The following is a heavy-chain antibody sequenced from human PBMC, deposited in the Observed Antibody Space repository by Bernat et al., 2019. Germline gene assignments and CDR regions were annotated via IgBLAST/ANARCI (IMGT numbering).Heavy chain of an antibody. CDR1: GGTFSSYA. CDR3: ARHRGPARLQHYYYYGMDV. CDR2: IIPIFGTA. D-gene: IGHD6-6*01. Sequence: QVQLVQSGAEVKKPGSSVKVSCKASGGTFSSYAISWVRQAPGQGLEWMGGIIPIFGTANYAQKFQGRVTITADESTSTAYMELSSLRSEDTAVYYCARHRGPARLQHYYYYGMDVWGQGTTVTVSS. J-gene: IGHJ6*02. V-gene: IGHV1-69*12.